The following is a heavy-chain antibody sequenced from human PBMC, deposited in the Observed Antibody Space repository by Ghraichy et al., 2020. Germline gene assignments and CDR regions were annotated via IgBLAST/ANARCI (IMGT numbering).Heavy chain of an antibody. CDR1: GGTFSSYA. D-gene: IGHD6-13*01. Sequence: SVKVSCKASGGTFSSYAISWVRQAPGQGLEWMGGIIPIFGTANYAQKFQGRVTITTDESTSTAYMELSSLRSEDTAVYYCAREYSAAGQNWFDPWGQGTLVTVSS. V-gene: IGHV1-69*05. J-gene: IGHJ5*02. CDR2: IIPIFGTA. CDR3: AREYSAAGQNWFDP.